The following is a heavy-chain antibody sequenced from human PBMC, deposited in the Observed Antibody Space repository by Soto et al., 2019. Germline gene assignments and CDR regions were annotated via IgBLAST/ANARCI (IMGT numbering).Heavy chain of an antibody. V-gene: IGHV3-30*18. CDR1: GFTFSAYG. Sequence: GGSLRLSCAASGFTFSAYGMHWVRQAPGKGLEWVAVISYDGSNKYYADSVKGRLTISRDNSKNTLYLQMNSLRAEDTAVYYCAKDLLSSGNYYFEYWGQGTLVTVSS. CDR3: AKDLLSSGNYYFEY. D-gene: IGHD3-22*01. CDR2: ISYDGSNK. J-gene: IGHJ4*02.